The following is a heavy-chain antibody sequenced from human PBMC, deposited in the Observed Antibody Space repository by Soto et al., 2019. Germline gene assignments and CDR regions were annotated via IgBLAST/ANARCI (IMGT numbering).Heavy chain of an antibody. CDR2: ISYDGSNK. V-gene: IGHV3-30*18. J-gene: IGHJ4*02. CDR1: GFTFSSYG. CDR3: AKDLRIQLWWIFDY. Sequence: GGSLRLSCAAPGFTFSSYGLPRGRPGPGKGLEWVAVISYDGSNKYYADSVKGRFTISRDNSKNTLYLQMNSLRAEDTAVYYCAKDLRIQLWWIFDYWGQGTLVTISS. D-gene: IGHD5-18*01.